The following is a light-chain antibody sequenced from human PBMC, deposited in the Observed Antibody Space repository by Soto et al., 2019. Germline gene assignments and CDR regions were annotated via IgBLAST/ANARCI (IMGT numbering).Light chain of an antibody. V-gene: IGLV4-69*01. CDR2: LSRYGSH. J-gene: IGLJ2*01. Sequence: QPVLTQSPSASASLGASVKLTCTLSSGHSSYAIAWHQQQPEKGPRYLMTLSRYGSHSKGYGIPGPFSGSSSGAERYLSISSPHYEDEADYYCQTWDTGARVVFGGGTKLTVL. CDR1: SGHSSYA. CDR3: QTWDTGARVV.